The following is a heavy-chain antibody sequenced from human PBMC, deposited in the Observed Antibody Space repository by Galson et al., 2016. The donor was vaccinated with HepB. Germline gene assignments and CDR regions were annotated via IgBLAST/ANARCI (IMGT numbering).Heavy chain of an antibody. Sequence: SVKVSCKASGYTFTSYDINWVRQATGQGLEWMGWMNSNSGNTVHAQKFQGRLTMTRNTSISTAYMELSSLASEDTAIYFCARGRGTFGYWGQGSLVTVSS. CDR2: MNSNSGNT. D-gene: IGHD3-10*01. CDR1: GYTFTSYD. V-gene: IGHV1-8*01. CDR3: ARGRGTFGY. J-gene: IGHJ4*02.